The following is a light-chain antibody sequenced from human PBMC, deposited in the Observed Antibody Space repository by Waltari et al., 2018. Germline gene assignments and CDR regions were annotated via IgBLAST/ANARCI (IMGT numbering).Light chain of an antibody. Sequence: EIVMTQSPATLSVSPGERATLSCRASQSIRTSLAWYQQTPGQPPRLLISGASTRATGIPARFSGSGSGTEFTFTISSLQSEDFAVYYCQQYDNWPPWTFGPGTRVEVK. CDR1: QSIRTS. J-gene: IGKJ1*01. CDR3: QQYDNWPPWT. V-gene: IGKV3-15*01. CDR2: GAS.